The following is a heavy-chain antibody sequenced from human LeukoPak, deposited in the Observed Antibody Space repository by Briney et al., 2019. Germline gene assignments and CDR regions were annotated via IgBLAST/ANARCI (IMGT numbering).Heavy chain of an antibody. CDR2: INPNSGGT. J-gene: IGHJ4*02. V-gene: IGHV1-2*02. CDR3: ARDTSETDTPFDY. CDR1: GYTFTGYY. Sequence: ASVKVSCKASGYTFTGYYIHWVRQAPGQGLEWMGWINPNSGGTNYAQKFQGRVTMTRDTSISTAYMELSRLRSDDTAVYYCARDTSETDTPFDYWGQGTLVTVSS. D-gene: IGHD1-14*01.